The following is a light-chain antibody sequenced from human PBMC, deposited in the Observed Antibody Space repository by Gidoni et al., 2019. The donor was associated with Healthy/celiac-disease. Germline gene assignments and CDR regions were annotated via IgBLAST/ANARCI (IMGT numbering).Light chain of an antibody. CDR2: GNS. J-gene: IGLJ2*01. CDR1: SSNIGAGYD. Sequence: QSVLTQLPSMSAAPGQRVTISCTGSSSNIGAGYDVHWYQQLPGTAPKLLIYGNSNRPSGVPDRFSGSKSGTSASLAITGLQAEDEADYYCQSYDSSLSGYVVFGGGTKLTVL. V-gene: IGLV1-40*01. CDR3: QSYDSSLSGYVV.